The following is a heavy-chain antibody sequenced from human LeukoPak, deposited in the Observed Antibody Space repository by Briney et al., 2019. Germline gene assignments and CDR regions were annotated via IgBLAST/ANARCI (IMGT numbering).Heavy chain of an antibody. J-gene: IGHJ6*03. CDR3: ARDVLLRYFDWLPYYYYYYMDV. CDR1: GYTFTSYG. V-gene: IGHV1-18*01. Sequence: ASVKVSFKASGYTFTSYGISWVRQAPGQGLEWMGWISAYNGNTNYAQKLQGRVTMTTDTSTSTAYMELRSLRSDDTAVYYCARDVLLRYFDWLPYYYYYYMDVWGKGTTVTVSS. D-gene: IGHD3-9*01. CDR2: ISAYNGNT.